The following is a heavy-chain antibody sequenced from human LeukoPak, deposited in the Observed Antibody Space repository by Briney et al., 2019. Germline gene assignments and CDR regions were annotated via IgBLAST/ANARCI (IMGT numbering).Heavy chain of an antibody. CDR1: GDSVSSNSVT. CDR3: ARRLTQYDCFDP. D-gene: IGHD2-2*01. V-gene: IGHV6-1*01. J-gene: IGHJ5*02. Sequence: SQTLSLTCAISGDSVSSNSVTWNWIRQSPSRGLEWLGRTYYRSTWYNDYAVSVRGRIAVNPDTSKNQFSLHLNSVTPEDTAVYYCARRLTQYDCFDPWGQGILVTVSS. CDR2: TYYRSTWYN.